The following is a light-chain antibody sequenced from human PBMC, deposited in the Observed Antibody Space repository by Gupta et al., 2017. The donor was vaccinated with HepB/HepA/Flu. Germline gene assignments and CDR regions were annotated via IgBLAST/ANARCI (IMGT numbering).Light chain of an antibody. J-gene: IGKJ1*01. CDR2: AAS. CDR1: QDISSC. Sequence: DIQMTQSPSSVSASVGDRVTITCRASQDISSCLAWYQQKPGKAPKLLIFAASSLQSGVASRFSGSGSGTDFTLTISSLQPEDFATYYCQQANSYPWTFGQGTKVEIK. CDR3: QQANSYPWT. V-gene: IGKV1-12*01.